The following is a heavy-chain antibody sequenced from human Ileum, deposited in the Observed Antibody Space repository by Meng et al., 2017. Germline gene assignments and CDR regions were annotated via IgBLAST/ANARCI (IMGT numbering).Heavy chain of an antibody. V-gene: IGHV1-18*01. CDR3: GRAPSYFYDSSDQLPGPY. D-gene: IGHD3-22*01. Sequence: GESLKISCKASGYTFTNYGINWVRQAPGQGLEWMGWVSTINGDTNYEQRLQGRVAMTTDTSTSTAYLELRSLTSDDTAVYYCGRAPSYFYDSSDQLPGPYWGQGTLVTVSS. J-gene: IGHJ4*02. CDR2: VSTINGDT. CDR1: GYTFTNYG.